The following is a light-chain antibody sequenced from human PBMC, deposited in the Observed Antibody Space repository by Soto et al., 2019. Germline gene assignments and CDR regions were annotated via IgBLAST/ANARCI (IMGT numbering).Light chain of an antibody. CDR1: QVIGSRY. CDR3: RQFGSSIPRT. J-gene: IGKJ2*01. V-gene: IGKV3-20*01. Sequence: EIVMTQSPGTLSLSPGERATISCRASQVIGSRYLAWYHQKSGQAPRLLIYCASSRATGIPDRFSGSGCGRDFTLTISRLEPEEFGVCYCRQFGSSIPRTFGQGTKLEIK. CDR2: CAS.